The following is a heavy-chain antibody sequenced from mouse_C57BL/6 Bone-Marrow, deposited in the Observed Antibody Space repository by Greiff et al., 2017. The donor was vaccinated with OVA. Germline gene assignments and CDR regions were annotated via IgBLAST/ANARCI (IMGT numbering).Heavy chain of an antibody. Sequence: EVKLQESGPGMVKPSQSLSLTCTVTGYSITSGYDWHWIRHFPGNKLEWMGYISYSGSTNYNPSLKSRISITHDTSKTHFCLKLNSVTTEDAATYYCAIGLQPAWFAYWGQGTLVTVSA. CDR3: AIGLQPAWFAY. CDR2: ISYSGST. D-gene: IGHD3-1*01. CDR1: GYSITSGYD. J-gene: IGHJ3*01. V-gene: IGHV3-1*01.